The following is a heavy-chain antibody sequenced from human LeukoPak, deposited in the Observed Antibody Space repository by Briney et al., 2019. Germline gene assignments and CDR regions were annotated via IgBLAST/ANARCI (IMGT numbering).Heavy chain of an antibody. D-gene: IGHD1-1*01. CDR2: ISLDGTGS. CDR3: ARDSTGTVFDL. CDR1: GFTFISYW. Sequence: GGSLRLSCVASGFTFISYWMTWVRQAPGKGLEWVAQISLDGTGSYSVDSVRGRFTISRDNAKNSVYLQMNSLRPEDTAVYYCARDSTGTVFDLWGQGTLVTVSS. J-gene: IGHJ4*02. V-gene: IGHV3-7*04.